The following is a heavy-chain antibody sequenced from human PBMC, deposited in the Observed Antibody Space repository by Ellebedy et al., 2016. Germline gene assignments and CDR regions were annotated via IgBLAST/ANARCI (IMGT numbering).Heavy chain of an antibody. CDR1: GFTFSSYG. CDR2: ISYDGSNK. Sequence: GGSLRLSCAASGFTFSSYGMHWVRQAPGKGLEWVAVISYDGSNKYYADSVKGRLTISRDNSKNTLYLQMNSLRAEDTAVYYCATHLAVAGTQTFDYWGQGTLVTVSS. J-gene: IGHJ4*02. D-gene: IGHD6-19*01. V-gene: IGHV3-30*03. CDR3: ATHLAVAGTQTFDY.